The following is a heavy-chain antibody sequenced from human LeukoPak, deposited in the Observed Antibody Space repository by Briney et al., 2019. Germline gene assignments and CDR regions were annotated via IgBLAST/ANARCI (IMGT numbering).Heavy chain of an antibody. CDR1: GLTVSDNY. CDR3: ARRDNSEAFDI. J-gene: IGHJ3*02. Sequence: GGSLRLSCAASGLTVSDNYMTWVRQAPGKGLEWVSVIYRGGRTYHADSVKGRITVSRDNSKNTLYLQMNNLRAEDMAIYYCARRDNSEAFDIWGQGTMVTVS. CDR2: IYRGGRT. D-gene: IGHD1-1*01. V-gene: IGHV3-53*01.